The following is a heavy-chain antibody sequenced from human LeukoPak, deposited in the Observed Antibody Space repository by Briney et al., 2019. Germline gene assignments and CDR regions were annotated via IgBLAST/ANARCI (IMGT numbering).Heavy chain of an antibody. CDR1: VYTFTNYG. CDR2: ISGYNGNT. V-gene: IGHV1-18*01. D-gene: IGHD5-12*01. CDR3: ARDCGYQCLFDY. J-gene: IGHJ4*02. Sequence: ASVKVSCKASVYTFTNYGISWVRQAPGQGLEWMGWISGYNGNTNYAQKSQGRVTMTTDTSTNAAHMELRSLRSDDTAVYYCARDCGYQCLFDYWCQGTLVTVAS.